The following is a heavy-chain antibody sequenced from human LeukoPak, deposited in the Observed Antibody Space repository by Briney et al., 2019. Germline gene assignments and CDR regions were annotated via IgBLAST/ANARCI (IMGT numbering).Heavy chain of an antibody. V-gene: IGHV1-2*02. D-gene: IGHD3-9*01. CDR3: ARVRYFDWMDIDY. CDR2: INPNSGGT. CDR1: GYTFTGYY. Sequence: ASVKVSCKASGYTFTGYYTHWVRQAPGQGLEWMGWINPNSGGTNYAQKFQGRVTMTRDTSISTAYMELSRLRSDDTAVYYCARVRYFDWMDIDYWGQGTLVTVSS. J-gene: IGHJ4*02.